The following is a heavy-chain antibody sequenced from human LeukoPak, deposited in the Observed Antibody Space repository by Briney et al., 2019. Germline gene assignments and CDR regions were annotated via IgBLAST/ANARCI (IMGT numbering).Heavy chain of an antibody. D-gene: IGHD2-2*01. Sequence: GGSLRLSCTASGFTFSDYWMRWVRQAPGKGLEWVANIKQDGSAKYYVDSVKGRFTISRDNAKNSLYLQMDSLRVEDTATYYCARWRGSTSERSDYWGQGTLVPVSS. CDR2: IKQDGSAK. V-gene: IGHV3-7*01. CDR3: ARWRGSTSERSDY. CDR1: GFTFSDYW. J-gene: IGHJ4*02.